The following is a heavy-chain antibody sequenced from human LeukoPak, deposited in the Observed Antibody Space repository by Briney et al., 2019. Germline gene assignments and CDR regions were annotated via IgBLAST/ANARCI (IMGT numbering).Heavy chain of an antibody. CDR2: IRYDGSNK. J-gene: IGHJ6*03. V-gene: IGHV3-30*02. D-gene: IGHD1-26*01. CDR1: GFTFSSYG. Sequence: GGSLRLSCAASGFTFSSYGMHWVRQAPGKGLEWVAFIRYDGSNKYYADSVKGRFTISRDNPVNTLFLQMNSLRAEDTAVYYCAKEGSTEPYYYYMDVWGKGTTVTVSS. CDR3: AKEGSTEPYYYYMDV.